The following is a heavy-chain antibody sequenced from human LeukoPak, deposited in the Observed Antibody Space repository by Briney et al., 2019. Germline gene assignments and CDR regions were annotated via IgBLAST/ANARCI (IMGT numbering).Heavy chain of an antibody. CDR1: GFTFSDNW. CDR3: TRDYYYRMDV. V-gene: IGHV3-74*01. CDR2: IEGDGTGT. Sequence: PGGSLRLSCAASGFTFSDNWMHWVRQAPGKGLVWVSRIEGDGTGTVYADSVKGRFTISRDNAKNTLYLQMNSLRAEDTAVYYCTRDYYYRMDVWVKGTTVTVSS. J-gene: IGHJ6*04.